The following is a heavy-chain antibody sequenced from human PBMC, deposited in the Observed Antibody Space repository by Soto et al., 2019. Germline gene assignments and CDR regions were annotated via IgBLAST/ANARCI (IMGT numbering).Heavy chain of an antibody. CDR1: GYTFTGYY. Sequence: ASVKVSCKASGYTFTGYYMHWVRQAPGQGLEWMGWINPNSGGTNYAQKFQGRVTMTRDTSISTAYMELSRLRSDDTAVYYCARSWELPSNWFDPWGQGTLVTVSS. CDR2: INPNSGGT. CDR3: ARSWELPSNWFDP. V-gene: IGHV1-2*02. J-gene: IGHJ5*02. D-gene: IGHD1-26*01.